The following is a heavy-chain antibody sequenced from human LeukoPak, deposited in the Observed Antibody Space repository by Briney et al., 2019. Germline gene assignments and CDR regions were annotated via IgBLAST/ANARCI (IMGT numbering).Heavy chain of an antibody. CDR2: IKQDGSEK. CDR1: GSTFSTYW. CDR3: ARLPLATARYYFDY. D-gene: IGHD4-17*01. J-gene: IGHJ4*02. V-gene: IGHV3-7*01. Sequence: GGSLRLSCAASGSTFSTYWMSWVRQAPGKGLEWVANIKQDGSEKYHVVSVKGRFTISRDNAKNSLYLQMNSLRAEDTAVYYCARLPLATARYYFDYWGQGTLVTVSS.